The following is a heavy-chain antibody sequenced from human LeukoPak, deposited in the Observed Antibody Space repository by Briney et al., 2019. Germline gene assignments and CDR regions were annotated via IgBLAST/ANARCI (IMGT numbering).Heavy chain of an antibody. CDR1: GFTFDDYA. V-gene: IGHV3-9*01. Sequence: GGSLRLSCAASGFTFDDYAMHWVRQAPWKGLEWVSGISWNSGSIGYADSVKGRFTISRDNAKNSLYLQMNSLRAEDTALYYCAKLGSGWYNWFDPWGQGTLVTVSS. CDR2: ISWNSGSI. J-gene: IGHJ5*02. CDR3: AKLGSGWYNWFDP. D-gene: IGHD6-19*01.